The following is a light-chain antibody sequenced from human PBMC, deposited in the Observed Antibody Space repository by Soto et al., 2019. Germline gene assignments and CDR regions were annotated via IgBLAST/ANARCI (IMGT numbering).Light chain of an antibody. CDR3: KQYTISPET. J-gene: IGKJ1*01. Sequence: EIVMTQSPATLSVSPGERATLSCRASQSVSSNLAWYQQKPGQAPRLLIYGASTRATGIPARFSGSGSGTKFTLTISSLQSEDFAVYSCKQYTISPETFGQG. V-gene: IGKV3-15*01. CDR2: GAS. CDR1: QSVSSN.